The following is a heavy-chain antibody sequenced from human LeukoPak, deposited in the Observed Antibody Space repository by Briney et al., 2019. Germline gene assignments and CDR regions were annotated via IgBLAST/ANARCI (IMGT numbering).Heavy chain of an antibody. V-gene: IGHV3-21*01. CDR2: ISSSSSYI. CDR3: ARDLAYYDSSGYYRHDVFDI. D-gene: IGHD3-22*01. J-gene: IGHJ3*02. Sequence: GGSLRLSCAASGFTFSSYSMNWVRQAPGKGLEWVSSISSSSSYIYYADSVKGRFTISRDNAKNTLYLQMHSVRAEDTAVYYCARDLAYYDSSGYYRHDVFDIWGQGTMVTVSS. CDR1: GFTFSSYS.